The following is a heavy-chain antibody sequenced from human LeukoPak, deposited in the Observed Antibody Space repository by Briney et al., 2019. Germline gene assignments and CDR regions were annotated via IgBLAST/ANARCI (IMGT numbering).Heavy chain of an antibody. Sequence: GGSLRLSCAASGFTFSDHYMDWVRQAPGKGLEWVGRTRDKANSYTTEYAASVKGRFTISRDDSKNSLHLQMNSLKTEDTAVYYCARDLGGLGNYWGQGTLVTVSS. D-gene: IGHD7-27*01. CDR1: GFTFSDHY. CDR3: ARDLGGLGNY. J-gene: IGHJ4*02. V-gene: IGHV3-72*01. CDR2: TRDKANSYTT.